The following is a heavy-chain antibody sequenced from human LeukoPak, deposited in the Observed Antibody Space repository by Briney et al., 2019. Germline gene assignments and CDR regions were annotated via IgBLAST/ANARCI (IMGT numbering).Heavy chain of an antibody. D-gene: IGHD1-1*01. J-gene: IGHJ4*02. Sequence: ASVKVSCKASGYTFTSYDINWVRQATGQGLEWMGWMNPNSGGTNYAQKFQGRVTMTRDTSISTAYMELSRLRSDDTAVYYCARDELFDYWGQGTLVTVSS. CDR2: MNPNSGGT. CDR3: ARDELFDY. V-gene: IGHV1-2*02. CDR1: GYTFTSYD.